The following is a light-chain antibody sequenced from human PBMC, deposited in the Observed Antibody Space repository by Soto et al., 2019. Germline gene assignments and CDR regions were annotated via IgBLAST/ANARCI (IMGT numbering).Light chain of an antibody. CDR3: QQYFTSPIT. CDR1: QSVSSH. Sequence: EIELTQSPATLSLSPGERATVSCRASQSVSSHLAWYQQKRGQAPRLLIYDASSRASGIPARFSGSGSGTDFTLTISRVDPADFAFYYCQQYFTSPITFGQGTRLEIK. V-gene: IGKV3-11*01. CDR2: DAS. J-gene: IGKJ5*01.